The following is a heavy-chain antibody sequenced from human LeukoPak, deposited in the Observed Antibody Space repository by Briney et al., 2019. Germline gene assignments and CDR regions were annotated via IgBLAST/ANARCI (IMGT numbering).Heavy chain of an antibody. D-gene: IGHD1-1*01. CDR2: INAGNGNT. CDR1: GYTFTSYA. CDR3: ARTRLERLYYYYGMDV. V-gene: IGHV1-3*01. Sequence: ASVKVSCKASGYTFTSYAMHWVRQAPGQRLEWMGWINAGNGNTKYSQKFQGRVTITRDTSASTAYTELSSLRSEDTAVYYCARTRLERLYYYYGMDVWGKGTTVTVSS. J-gene: IGHJ6*04.